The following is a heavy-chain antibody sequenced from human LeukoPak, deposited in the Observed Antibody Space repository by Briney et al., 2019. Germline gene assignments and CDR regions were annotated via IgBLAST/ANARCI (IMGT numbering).Heavy chain of an antibody. CDR3: ARGPFDRWFDP. CDR1: GGSISGFY. CDR2: IYYSGST. J-gene: IGHJ5*02. V-gene: IGHV4-59*01. D-gene: IGHD3-16*01. Sequence: SETLSLTCTVSGGSISGFYWSWIRQPPGKGLEWIGYIYYSGSTNYNPSLKSRVTISVDTSKNQFSLKLSSVTAADTAVYYCARGPFDRWFDPWGQGTLVTVSS.